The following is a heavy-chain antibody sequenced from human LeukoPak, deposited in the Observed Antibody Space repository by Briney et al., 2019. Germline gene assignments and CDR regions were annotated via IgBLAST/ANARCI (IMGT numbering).Heavy chain of an antibody. CDR2: INHSGST. CDR3: ARGGGSSSSALDY. V-gene: IGHV4-34*01. D-gene: IGHD6-6*01. Sequence: SETLSLTCAVYGGSFSGYYWSWIRQPPGKGLEWIGEINHSGSTNYNPSLKSRVTISVDTSKNQFSLKLSSVTAADTAVYYCARGGGSSSSALDYWGQGTLVIVSS. CDR1: GGSFSGYY. J-gene: IGHJ4*02.